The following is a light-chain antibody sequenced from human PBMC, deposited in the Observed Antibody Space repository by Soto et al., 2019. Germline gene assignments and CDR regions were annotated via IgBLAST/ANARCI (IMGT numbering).Light chain of an antibody. CDR3: QQYHNWPPQYT. V-gene: IGKV3-15*01. CDR1: QSVASN. J-gene: IGKJ2*01. Sequence: EIVMTQSPASLSVSPGDGATLSCRASQSVASNVAWYQPKPGQGPRLLIHGASTRAAGVPARFSGSGSGTDFTLTISSLQSADFAVYYCQQYHNWPPQYTFGQGTKLQIK. CDR2: GAS.